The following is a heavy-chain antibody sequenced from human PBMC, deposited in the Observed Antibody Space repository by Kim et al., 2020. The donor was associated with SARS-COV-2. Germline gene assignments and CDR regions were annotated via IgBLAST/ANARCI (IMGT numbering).Heavy chain of an antibody. V-gene: IGHV4-59*13. CDR2: VFSSGTT. CDR1: GGSMSRYF. CDR3: GREVAEGGPLHVYS. D-gene: IGHD3-16*01. J-gene: IGHJ4*02. Sequence: SETLSLTCTVSGGSMSRYFWNWIRQPPGKGLEWIGYVFSSGTTNYNPSLKSRVMISVDTSKKQFSLNLNSVTAADTAVYYCGREVAEGGPLHVYSWGQGILVTVSS.